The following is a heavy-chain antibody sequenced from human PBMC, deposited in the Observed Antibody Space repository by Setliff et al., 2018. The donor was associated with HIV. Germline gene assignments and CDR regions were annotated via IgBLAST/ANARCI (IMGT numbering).Heavy chain of an antibody. CDR1: GASISSYY. D-gene: IGHD3-22*01. CDR3: ARHWNYDTGLDPFDI. J-gene: IGHJ3*02. Sequence: PSETLSLTCTVSGASISSYYWSWIRQPPGKGLEWIGFIHYTGNTNYNPSLKSRVTMSTDTSKNQLSLKLKSVTAADTAVYYCARHWNYDTGLDPFDIWGQGTMVTVSS. CDR2: IHYTGNT. V-gene: IGHV4-59*08.